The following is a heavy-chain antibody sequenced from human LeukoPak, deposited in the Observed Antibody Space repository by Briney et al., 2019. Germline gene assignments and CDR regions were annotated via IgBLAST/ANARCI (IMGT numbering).Heavy chain of an antibody. CDR2: IWYDGSNK. J-gene: IGHJ6*03. CDR1: GFTFSSYG. V-gene: IGHV3-33*06. D-gene: IGHD6-6*01. Sequence: GGSLRLSCAASGFTFSSYGMHWVRQAPGKGLEWVAVIWYDGSNKYYADSVKGRFTISRDNSKNTLYLQMNSLRAEDTAVYYCAEAAKLIQSSIAARYYYYYYMDVWGKGTTVTVSS. CDR3: AEAAKLIQSSIAARYYYYYYMDV.